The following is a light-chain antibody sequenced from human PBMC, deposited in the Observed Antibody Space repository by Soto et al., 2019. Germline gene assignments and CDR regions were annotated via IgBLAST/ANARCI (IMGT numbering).Light chain of an antibody. J-gene: IGKJ2*01. V-gene: IGKV1-5*03. CDR2: KAS. CDR3: QQYNSYPYT. Sequence: DIQTTQSPSTLSASVGDRVTITCRASQSISSWLAWYQQKPGKAPKLLIYKASSLESGVPSRFSGSGSGTEFTLTLSSLQPDDFATYYCQQYNSYPYTFGQGTKLEIK. CDR1: QSISSW.